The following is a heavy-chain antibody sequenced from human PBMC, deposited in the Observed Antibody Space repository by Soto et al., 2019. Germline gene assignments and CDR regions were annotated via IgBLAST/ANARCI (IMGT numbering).Heavy chain of an antibody. CDR1: GFTFSSYG. CDR3: SRGEGFWSGSQPNYYYYGMDV. CDR2: IWYDGSNK. D-gene: IGHD3-3*01. J-gene: IGHJ6*02. V-gene: IGHV3-33*01. Sequence: GGSLRLSCAASGFTFSSYGMHCVRQAPGKGLEWVAVIWYDGSNKYYADSVNGRFTISRDNSKNTLYLQMNSLRAEDTAVYYCSRGEGFWSGSQPNYYYYGMDVWGQGTTVTVSS.